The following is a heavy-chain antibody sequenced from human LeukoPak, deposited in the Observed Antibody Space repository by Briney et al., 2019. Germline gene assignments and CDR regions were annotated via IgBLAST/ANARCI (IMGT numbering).Heavy chain of an antibody. J-gene: IGHJ4*02. CDR1: GFTFSSYA. CDR3: ARDSESWELKPVDY. D-gene: IGHD1-26*01. V-gene: IGHV3-30*01. CDR2: ISYDGSNK. Sequence: GGSLRLSCAASGFTFSSYAMHWVRQAPGKGLEWVAVISYDGSNKYYADSVKGRFTISRDNSKNTLYLQMNSLRAEDTAVYYCARDSESWELKPVDYWGQGTLVTVSS.